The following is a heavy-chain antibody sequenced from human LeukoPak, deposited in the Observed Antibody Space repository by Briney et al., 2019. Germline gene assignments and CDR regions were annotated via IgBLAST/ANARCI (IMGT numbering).Heavy chain of an antibody. J-gene: IGHJ4*02. D-gene: IGHD5-12*01. V-gene: IGHV4-34*09. CDR1: GGSFSGYY. CDR2: IYYSGST. CDR3: ARAQSGYDPFDY. Sequence: SETLSLTCAVYGGSFSGYYWSWIRQPPGKGLEWIGYIYYSGSTYYNPSLKSRVTISVDTSKNQFSLKLSSVTAADTAVYYCARAQSGYDPFDYWGQGTLVTVSS.